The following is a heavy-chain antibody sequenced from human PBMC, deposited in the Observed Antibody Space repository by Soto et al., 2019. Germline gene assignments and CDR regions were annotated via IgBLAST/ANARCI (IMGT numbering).Heavy chain of an antibody. V-gene: IGHV4-34*01. J-gene: IGHJ6*02. CDR3: ARGLRNYYYYGMDV. CDR1: GGSFSGYY. Sequence: SETLSLTCAVYGGSFSGYYWSWIRQPPGKGLEWIGEINHSGSTNYNPSLKSRVTISVDTSKNQFSLKLSSVTAADTAVYYCARGLRNYYYYGMDVWGQGTTVTVS. CDR2: INHSGST.